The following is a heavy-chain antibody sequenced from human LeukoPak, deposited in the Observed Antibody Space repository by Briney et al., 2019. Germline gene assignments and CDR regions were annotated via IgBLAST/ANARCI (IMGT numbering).Heavy chain of an antibody. CDR3: AKDSSGYY. CDR1: GFTFRSSW. V-gene: IGHV3-7*04. J-gene: IGHJ4*02. D-gene: IGHD6-19*01. CDR2: IKPDASEK. Sequence: GGSLRLSCAASGFTFRSSWMSWVRQAPGKGLEWVANIKPDASEKYYVDSVKGRFTISRDNAKNTLFLQMNTLRAEDTAVYYCAKDSSGYYWGQGTLVTVPS.